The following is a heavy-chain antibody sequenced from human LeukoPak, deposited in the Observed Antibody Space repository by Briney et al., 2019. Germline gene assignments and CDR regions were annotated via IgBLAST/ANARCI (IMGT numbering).Heavy chain of an antibody. CDR2: IDQRGTS. J-gene: IGHJ5*02. D-gene: IGHD3-16*02. CDR1: GGSLSDFS. V-gene: IGHV4-34*01. CDR3: ARHSNYDYVSESYRFTNWLDP. Sequence: SETLSLTCAVYGGSLSDFSWSWIRQRPGKGLERIGDIDQRGTSKFNPSLKTRLIVSIDTPRNQFSLKLSSVTGADTATYYCARHSNYDYVSESYRFTNWLDPWGQGTLVTVSS.